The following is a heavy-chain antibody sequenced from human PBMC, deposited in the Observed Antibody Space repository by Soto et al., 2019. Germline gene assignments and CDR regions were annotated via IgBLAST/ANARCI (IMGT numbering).Heavy chain of an antibody. CDR1: GFIFTSYG. D-gene: IGHD3-16*01. V-gene: IGHV3-33*01. CDR3: ARSDGGNSEGRGDRFDY. Sequence: GGSLRLSCATSGFIFTSYGMHWVRQAPGKGLEWVAHIWYDGSKKYYADSVRGRFTISRDDPKNTVDLQVNSLRGDDTAVYYCARSDGGNSEGRGDRFDYWGQGTLVTVSS. J-gene: IGHJ4*02. CDR2: IWYDGSKK.